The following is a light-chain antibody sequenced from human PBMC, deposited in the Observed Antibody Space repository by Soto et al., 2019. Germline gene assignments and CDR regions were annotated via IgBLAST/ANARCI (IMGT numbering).Light chain of an antibody. V-gene: IGKV2-28*01. CDR2: LGS. CDR3: MQALQTPYT. Sequence: EIVMTQSPPSLTVTPGEPASISCRSSQRLLHSNGNTFLDWYLQKPGQSPQLLIYLGSNPASGVPDRVSGSEAGTDFTLKISRVEAEDVGVYYCMQALQTPYTFGQGTKLEIK. J-gene: IGKJ2*01. CDR1: QRLLHSNGNTF.